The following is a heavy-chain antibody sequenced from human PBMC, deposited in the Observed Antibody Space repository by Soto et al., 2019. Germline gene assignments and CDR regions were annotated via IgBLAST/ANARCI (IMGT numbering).Heavy chain of an antibody. Sequence: QVQLQQWGAGLLKPSETLSLTCAVYGGSFSGYYWSWIRQPPGKGLEWIGEINHSGSTNYNPSLNSRVTISVDTSKNQFSLKLSSVTAADTAVYYCARIPYDILTGYYPNWYFDLWGRGTLVTVSS. D-gene: IGHD3-9*01. J-gene: IGHJ2*01. V-gene: IGHV4-34*01. CDR2: INHSGST. CDR1: GGSFSGYY. CDR3: ARIPYDILTGYYPNWYFDL.